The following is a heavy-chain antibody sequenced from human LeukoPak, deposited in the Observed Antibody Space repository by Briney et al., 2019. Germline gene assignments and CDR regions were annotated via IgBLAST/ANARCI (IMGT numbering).Heavy chain of an antibody. CDR1: AFTFSSIA. V-gene: IGHV3-64D*06. Sequence: QPAGSLRLSCSASAFTFSSIAMQWDRPAPGKGLEYVSATSSNGGSTYYADSVKGRFTISRANSKNTLYLQMSSLRAEDTAVYYCVKGSLAAAGAFDYWGQGTLVTVSS. J-gene: IGHJ4*02. CDR3: VKGSLAAAGAFDY. D-gene: IGHD6-13*01. CDR2: TSSNGGST.